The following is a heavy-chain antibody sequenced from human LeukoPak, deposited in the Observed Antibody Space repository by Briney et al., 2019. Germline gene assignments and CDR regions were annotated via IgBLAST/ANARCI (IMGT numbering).Heavy chain of an antibody. CDR1: SGSISSYY. J-gene: IGHJ2*01. CDR3: ARQEGSSGWYYWYFDL. D-gene: IGHD6-19*01. Sequence: SETLSLTCTVSSGSISSYYWSWIRQPAGKGLEWIGRIYTSGSTNYNPSLKSRVTMSVDTSKNQFSLKLSSVTAADTAVYYCARQEGSSGWYYWYFDLWGRGTLVTVSS. CDR2: IYTSGST. V-gene: IGHV4-4*07.